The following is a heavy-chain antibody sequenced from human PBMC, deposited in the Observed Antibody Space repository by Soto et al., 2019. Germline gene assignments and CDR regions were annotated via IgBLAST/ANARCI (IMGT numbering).Heavy chain of an antibody. Sequence: SETLSLTYAVYGGSFIDYYWSRIRQPPGKGLEWIGEINHSGSTNYNPSLKSRVTISVDTSKNQFSLKLSSVTAADTAVYYCARGPYYYDCWSGFNNYYMGVWGKGTTVTGSS. J-gene: IGHJ6*03. CDR3: ARGPYYYDCWSGFNNYYMGV. V-gene: IGHV4-34*01. CDR2: INHSGST. CDR1: GGSFIDYY. D-gene: IGHD3-3*01.